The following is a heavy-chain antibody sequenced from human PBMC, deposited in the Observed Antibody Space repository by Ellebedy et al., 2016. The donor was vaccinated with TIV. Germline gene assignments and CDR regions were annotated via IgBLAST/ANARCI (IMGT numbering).Heavy chain of an antibody. J-gene: IGHJ4*02. V-gene: IGHV3-30*18. CDR2: ISYDGANK. Sequence: GGSLRLSXEASGFTFTNYGMHWVRQAPGQGLGWVAVISYDGANKYYVDSVKGRFTISRDNSKNTLYLQMNSLRAEDTAVYYCAKDLGWGIGVVITNLCDYWGQGTLVTVSS. CDR3: AKDLGWGIGVVITNLCDY. CDR1: GFTFTNYG. D-gene: IGHD3-22*01.